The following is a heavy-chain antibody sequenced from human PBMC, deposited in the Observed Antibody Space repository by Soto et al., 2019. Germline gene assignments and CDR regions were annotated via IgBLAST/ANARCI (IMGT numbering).Heavy chain of an antibody. J-gene: IGHJ6*02. CDR2: IVGSGAST. V-gene: IGHV3-23*01. D-gene: IGHD1-1*01. CDR3: AKDPLEMTYYYGMDV. CDR1: GFTFSSYA. Sequence: VQLLESGGGLVQPGGSLRLSCAASGFTFSSYAMSWVRQAPGKGLEWVSAIVGSGASTYYADSVKGRFTISRDNSKNTLYLQMNSLRAEDTAVYYCAKDPLEMTYYYGMDVWGQGTTVTVSS.